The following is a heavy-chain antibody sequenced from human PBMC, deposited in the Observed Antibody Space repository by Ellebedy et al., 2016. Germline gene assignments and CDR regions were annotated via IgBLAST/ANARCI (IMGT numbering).Heavy chain of an antibody. V-gene: IGHV4-31*01. Sequence: SETLSLTCSVSGVSINSRAHYWSWIRQHPGTGLEWIGYIHYSGATSYNPSLKSPVSISVDTSKNLFSLKMTSVTAADTAVYYCARETAMGWYFDLWGRGALVRVSS. J-gene: IGHJ2*01. D-gene: IGHD5-18*01. CDR3: ARETAMGWYFDL. CDR2: IHYSGAT. CDR1: GVSINSRAHY.